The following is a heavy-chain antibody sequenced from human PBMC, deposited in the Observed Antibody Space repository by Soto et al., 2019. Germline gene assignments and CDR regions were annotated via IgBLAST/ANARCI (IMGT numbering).Heavy chain of an antibody. J-gene: IGHJ4*02. CDR3: AGDSPPPRE. V-gene: IGHV1-18*01. Sequence: QVQLVQSGAEVKKPGASVKVSCKASGYTFTSYHITWVRQAPGQGLEWMGWISAYNGNTNYAQKLQGRVTMTTDAPAIRACTEPRSLRSDDTAVLYSAGDSPPPREWGQGALVTVSS. CDR2: ISAYNGNT. CDR1: GYTFTSYH.